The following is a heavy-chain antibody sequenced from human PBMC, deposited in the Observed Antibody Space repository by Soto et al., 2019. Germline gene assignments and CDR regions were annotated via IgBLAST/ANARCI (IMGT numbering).Heavy chain of an antibody. Sequence: GASVKVSCKASGHTFTDYYIHWVRQAPGQGLEWMGTVNPSGGHTTYAQHFLGRVTMTRDTSTSTLYMELTSLTSDDTAIYYCARGGHVVVVTAALDYWGQGTLVNVSS. V-gene: IGHV1-46*01. D-gene: IGHD2-21*02. CDR1: GHTFTDYY. CDR3: ARGGHVVVVTAALDY. CDR2: VNPSGGHT. J-gene: IGHJ4*02.